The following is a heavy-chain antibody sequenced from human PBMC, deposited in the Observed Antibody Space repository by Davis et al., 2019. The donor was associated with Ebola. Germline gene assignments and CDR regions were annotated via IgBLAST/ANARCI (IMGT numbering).Heavy chain of an antibody. CDR1: GGTFSSYA. D-gene: IGHD2-2*01. CDR3: ARYVVVVPAAQYNWFDP. J-gene: IGHJ5*02. V-gene: IGHV1-69*13. CDR2: IIPIFGTA. Sequence: SVKVSCKASGGTFSSYAISWVRQAPGQGLEWMGGIIPIFGTANYAQKFQGRVTITADESTSTAYMELSSLRSEDTAVYYCARYVVVVPAAQYNWFDPWGQGTLVTVSS.